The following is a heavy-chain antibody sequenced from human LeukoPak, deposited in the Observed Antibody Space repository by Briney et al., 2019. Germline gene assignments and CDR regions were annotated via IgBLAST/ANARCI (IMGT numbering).Heavy chain of an antibody. D-gene: IGHD3-16*01. J-gene: IGHJ3*02. CDR2: IYTSGST. Sequence: SQTLSLTCTVSGGSISGGSYYWSWIRQPAGKGLEWIGRIYTSGSTNYNPSLKSRVTISVDTSKNQFSLKLSSVTAADTAVYYCARGEAPGLGAFDIWGQGTMVTVSS. V-gene: IGHV4-61*02. CDR1: GGSISGGSYY. CDR3: ARGEAPGLGAFDI.